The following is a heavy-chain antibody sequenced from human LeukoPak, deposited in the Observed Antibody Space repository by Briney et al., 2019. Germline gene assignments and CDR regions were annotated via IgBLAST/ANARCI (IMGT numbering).Heavy chain of an antibody. J-gene: IGHJ6*04. CDR2: ISSSGSTI. CDR3: AELGITMIGGV. Sequence: GGSLRLSCAASGFAFSSYEMNWVRQAPGKGLEWVSYISSSGSTIYYADSVKGRFTISRDNAKDSLYLQMNSLRAEDTAVYYCAELGITMIGGVWGKGTTVTISS. V-gene: IGHV3-48*03. D-gene: IGHD3-10*02. CDR1: GFAFSSYE.